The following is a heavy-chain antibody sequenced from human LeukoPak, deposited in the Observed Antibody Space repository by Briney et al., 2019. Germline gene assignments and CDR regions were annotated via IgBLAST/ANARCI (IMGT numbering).Heavy chain of an antibody. V-gene: IGHV3-33*06. CDR2: IWYDGSNK. CDR1: GFTFSSYV. J-gene: IGHJ4*02. D-gene: IGHD6-25*01. CDR3: AKDLSQEGEEAAGFDY. Sequence: GGSLRLSCAASGFTFSSYVMHWVRQAPGKGLEWVAVIWYDGSNKYYADSVKGRFTISRGTSKNTLYLQMNSLRAEDTAVYYCAKDLSQEGEEAAGFDYWGQGTLVTVSS.